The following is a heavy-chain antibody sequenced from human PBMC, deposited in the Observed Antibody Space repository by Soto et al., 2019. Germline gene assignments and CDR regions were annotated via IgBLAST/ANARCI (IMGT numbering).Heavy chain of an antibody. J-gene: IGHJ6*02. V-gene: IGHV4-31*03. Sequence: PSETLSLTCTVSGGSISSGGYYWSWIRQHPGTGLGWIGHISYGGSTYYNTSLKSRVTISVDTSRNQFSLIVNSVTAADTAVYYCARAMVRGVITYYYYYGMDVWGQGTTVTVSS. CDR2: ISYGGST. CDR1: GGSISSGGYY. D-gene: IGHD3-10*01. CDR3: ARAMVRGVITYYYYYGMDV.